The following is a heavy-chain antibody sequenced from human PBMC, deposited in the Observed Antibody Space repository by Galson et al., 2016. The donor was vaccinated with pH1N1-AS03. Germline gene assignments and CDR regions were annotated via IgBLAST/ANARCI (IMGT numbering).Heavy chain of an antibody. V-gene: IGHV3-7*01. CDR3: ATTQGVLQSYGEMLSYFDY. D-gene: IGHD3-10*01. J-gene: IGHJ4*02. Sequence: SLRLSCAASGFTFGAFWMSWVRQAPGKGLEWVANIKEDGNDQHYVASVKGRFTITRDNAKKSLFLQMNSLTAEDTAVYYCATTQGVLQSYGEMLSYFDYWGLGSLVTVSS. CDR2: IKEDGNDQ. CDR1: GFTFGAFW.